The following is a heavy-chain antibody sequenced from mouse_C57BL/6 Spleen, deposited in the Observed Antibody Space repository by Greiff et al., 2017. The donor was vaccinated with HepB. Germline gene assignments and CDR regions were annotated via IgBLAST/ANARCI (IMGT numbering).Heavy chain of an antibody. D-gene: IGHD2-1*01. J-gene: IGHJ3*01. V-gene: IGHV5-9-1*02. CDR2: ISSGGDYI. CDR3: TRGGNQAWFAY. CDR1: GFTFSSYA. Sequence: EVKLVESGEGLVKPGGSLKLSYAASGFTFSSYAMSWVRQTPEKRLEWVAYISSGGDYIYYADTVKGRFTISRDNARNTLYLQMSSLKSEDTAMYYCTRGGNQAWFAYWGQGTLVTVSA.